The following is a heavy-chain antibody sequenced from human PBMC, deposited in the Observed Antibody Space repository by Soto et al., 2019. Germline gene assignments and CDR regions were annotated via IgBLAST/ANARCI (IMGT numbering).Heavy chain of an antibody. J-gene: IGHJ4*02. D-gene: IGHD2-8*01. CDR3: VARSNGADY. V-gene: IGHV3-53*02. CDR1: GFIVSSNY. Sequence: EVQLVETGGGLIQPGGSLRLSCAASGFIVSSNYMSWVRQAPGKGLDWVSDIYSGGSTYHADSVKGRFTTSRDNSKNTLYLQRNTLRAEDTAVYYCVARSNGADYWGQGTLVTVSS. CDR2: IYSGGST.